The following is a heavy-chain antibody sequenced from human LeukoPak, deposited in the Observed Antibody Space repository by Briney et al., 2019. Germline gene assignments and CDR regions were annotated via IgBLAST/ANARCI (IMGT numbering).Heavy chain of an antibody. V-gene: IGHV4-59*12. CDR1: GGYISGFY. CDR3: ARDYYDSSLGY. Sequence: KPSETLSLTCTVSGGYISGFYWSWIRQPPEKGLEWIGYVHYSGSTNYNPSLKSRVTISVDKSKNQFSLKLSSVTAADTAVYYCARDYYDSSLGYWGQGTLVTVSS. J-gene: IGHJ4*02. CDR2: VHYSGST. D-gene: IGHD3-22*01.